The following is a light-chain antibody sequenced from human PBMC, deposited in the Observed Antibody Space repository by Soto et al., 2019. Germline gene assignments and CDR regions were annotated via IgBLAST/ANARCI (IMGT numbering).Light chain of an antibody. CDR1: SSNIGAGFD. CDR2: GNN. V-gene: IGLV1-40*01. CDR3: QSYDSSLSAFV. Sequence: KRVTLSCTGSSSNIGAGFDAHWYQQFPGTAPKLLIYGNNNRPSGVPDRFSASKSGTSASLAITGLQAEDEADYYCQSYDSSLSAFVFGTGTKVTVL. J-gene: IGLJ1*01.